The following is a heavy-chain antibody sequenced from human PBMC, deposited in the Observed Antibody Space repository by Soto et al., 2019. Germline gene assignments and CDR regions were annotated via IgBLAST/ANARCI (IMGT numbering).Heavy chain of an antibody. J-gene: IGHJ4*02. CDR2: INAGNGNT. CDR1: GYTFTSYA. CDR3: ARDSLYLTSFGGVIVDPNYVDY. V-gene: IGHV1-3*01. D-gene: IGHD3-16*02. Sequence: GASVKVSCKASGYTFTSYAMHWVRQAPGQRLEWMGWINAGNGNTKYSQKFQGRVTITRDTSASTAYMGLSSLRSEDPAVYYCARDSLYLTSFGGVIVDPNYVDYWGQGTLVTVSS.